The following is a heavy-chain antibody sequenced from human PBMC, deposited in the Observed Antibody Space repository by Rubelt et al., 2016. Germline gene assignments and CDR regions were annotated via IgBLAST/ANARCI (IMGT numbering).Heavy chain of an antibody. D-gene: IGHD3-10*01. Sequence: GKGLVWVSRITSDGSPTSYADSVKGRFTISTDDAKNTLYLQMNSLRAEDTAVYYCATARDYYGSGSPTPRWGQGTLVTVSS. CDR3: ATARDYYGSGSPTPR. CDR2: ITSDGSPT. V-gene: IGHV3-74*01. J-gene: IGHJ4*02.